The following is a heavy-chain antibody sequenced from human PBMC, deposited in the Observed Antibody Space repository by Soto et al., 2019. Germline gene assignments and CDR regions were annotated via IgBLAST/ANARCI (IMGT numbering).Heavy chain of an antibody. CDR1: GGSIRSNNW. CDR2: IFHGGST. V-gene: IGHV4-4*02. J-gene: IGHJ4*02. Sequence: SETLSLTCAVSGGSIRSNNWWSWVRQPPGKGLEWIGEIFHGGSTYYNPSLKTRVTISVDKSKNQFSLELSSVTAADTAVYYCARVYSGSYSDYWGQGTLVTVSS. CDR3: ARVYSGSYSDY. D-gene: IGHD1-26*01.